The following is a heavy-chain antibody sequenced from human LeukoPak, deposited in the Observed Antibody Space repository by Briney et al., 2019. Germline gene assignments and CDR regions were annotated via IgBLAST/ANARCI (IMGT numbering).Heavy chain of an antibody. J-gene: IGHJ4*02. CDR1: LFSFSSYW. V-gene: IGHV3-7*01. D-gene: IGHD3-10*01. CDR2: IKQDVREK. CDR3: ARDNPSVTMVRGASDY. Sequence: GGALRLSCAPSLFSFSSYWMCWVRQAPREGREWVANIKQDVREKDYVESVKGRFTIYRDNAKTSLYLKMNRLRAEDTAVYYCARDNPSVTMVRGASDYWGQGTLVTVSS.